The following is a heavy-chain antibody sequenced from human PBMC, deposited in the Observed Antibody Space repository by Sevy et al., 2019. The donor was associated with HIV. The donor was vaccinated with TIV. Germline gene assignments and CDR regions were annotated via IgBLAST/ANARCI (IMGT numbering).Heavy chain of an antibody. Sequence: SENLSLTCAVSGGSISSSNWWSWVRQPPGKGLEGIGEIYHSGSTNYNPSLKSQVTISVDKSKNRFSLKLSSVTAADTAVYYCARGRMDHYGSGSSNWFDPWGQGTLVTVSS. CDR3: ARGRMDHYGSGSSNWFDP. CDR2: IYHSGST. D-gene: IGHD3-10*01. V-gene: IGHV4-4*02. J-gene: IGHJ5*02. CDR1: GGSISSSNW.